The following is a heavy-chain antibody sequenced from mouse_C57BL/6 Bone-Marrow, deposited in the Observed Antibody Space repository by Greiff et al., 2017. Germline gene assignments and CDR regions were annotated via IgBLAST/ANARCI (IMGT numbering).Heavy chain of an antibody. CDR1: GFTFTDYY. CDR2: IRNKANGYTT. D-gene: IGHD1-1*01. J-gene: IGHJ2*01. CDR3: ARYRDGSSYAYFDY. V-gene: IGHV7-3*01. Sequence: EVKLVESGGGLVQPGGSLSLSCAASGFTFTDYYMSWVRQPPGKALEWLGFIRNKANGYTTEYSASVKGRFTISRDNSQSILYLQMNALRAEDSATYYCARYRDGSSYAYFDYWGQGTTLTVSS.